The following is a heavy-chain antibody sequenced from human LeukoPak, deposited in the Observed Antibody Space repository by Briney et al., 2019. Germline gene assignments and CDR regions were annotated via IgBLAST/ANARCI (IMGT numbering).Heavy chain of an antibody. D-gene: IGHD3-10*02. Sequence: GGSLRFSCAASGFIFSNYEMNWVRQAPGKGLEWVSYITSDGTDMYYADSVKGRFTISRDNAKNLLYLQMNSLRAEDTAVYYCAELGITMIGGVWGKGTTVTISS. V-gene: IGHV3-48*03. CDR1: GFIFSNYE. J-gene: IGHJ6*04. CDR2: ITSDGTDM. CDR3: AELGITMIGGV.